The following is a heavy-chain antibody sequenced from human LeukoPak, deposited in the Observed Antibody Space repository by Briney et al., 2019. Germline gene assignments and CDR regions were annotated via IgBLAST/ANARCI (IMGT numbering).Heavy chain of an antibody. D-gene: IGHD6-19*01. J-gene: IGHJ4*02. CDR1: GFTLSSYE. V-gene: IGHV3-48*03. CDR3: ARENHSSGWYSPFDY. CDR2: ISSSGSTI. Sequence: GGSLRLSCAASGFTLSSYEMNWVRQAPGKGLEWVSYISSSGSTIYYADSVKGRFTISRDNAKNSLYLQMNSLRAEDTAVYYCARENHSSGWYSPFDYWGQGTLVTVSS.